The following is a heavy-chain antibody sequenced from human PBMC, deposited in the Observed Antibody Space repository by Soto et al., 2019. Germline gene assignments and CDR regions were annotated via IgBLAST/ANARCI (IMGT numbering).Heavy chain of an antibody. Sequence: VASVKVSCKASGFTFTSSAVQWVRQARGQRLEWIGWIVVGSGNTNYAQKFQEGVTITRDMSTSTAYMELSSLRSEDTAVYYCAAVQLRFLEWLPLDVWGQGTTVTVSS. J-gene: IGHJ6*02. D-gene: IGHD3-3*01. CDR2: IVVGSGNT. V-gene: IGHV1-58*01. CDR3: AAVQLRFLEWLPLDV. CDR1: GFTFTSSA.